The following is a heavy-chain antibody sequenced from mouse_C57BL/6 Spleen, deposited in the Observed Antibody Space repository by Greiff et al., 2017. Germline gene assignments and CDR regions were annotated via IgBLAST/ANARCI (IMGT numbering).Heavy chain of an antibody. D-gene: IGHD1-1*01. Sequence: VQLQQPGAELVKPGASVKLSCKASGYTFTSYWMQWVKQRPGQGLEWIGEIDPSDSYTNYNQKFKGKATLTVDTSSSTAYMQLSSLTSEDSAVYYCARYDYGSRRDYWGQGTTLTVSS. J-gene: IGHJ2*01. V-gene: IGHV1-50*01. CDR2: IDPSDSYT. CDR3: ARYDYGSRRDY. CDR1: GYTFTSYW.